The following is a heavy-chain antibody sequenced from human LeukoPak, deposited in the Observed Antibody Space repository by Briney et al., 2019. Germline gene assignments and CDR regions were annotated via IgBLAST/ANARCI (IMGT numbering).Heavy chain of an antibody. CDR1: GFTFSSYA. V-gene: IGHV3-23*01. D-gene: IGHD3-10*01. CDR3: TRWGEFRGDILFAIDY. Sequence: GGSLRLSCAASGFTFSSYAMSWVRQAPGKGLEWVSAISGSGGSTYYADSVKGRFTISRDNSKNTLYLQMNSLRAEDTAVYYCTRWGEFRGDILFAIDYWGQGTLVTISS. J-gene: IGHJ4*02. CDR2: ISGSGGST.